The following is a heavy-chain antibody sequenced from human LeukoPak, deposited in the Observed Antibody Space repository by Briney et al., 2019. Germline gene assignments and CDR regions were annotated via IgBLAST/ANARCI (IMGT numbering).Heavy chain of an antibody. D-gene: IGHD6-19*01. V-gene: IGHV3-21*01. J-gene: IGHJ4*02. CDR2: FGSSDSYI. CDR1: GFTFSSYS. Sequence: PGGSLRLSCAASGFTFSSYSMNWVRQAPGKGLEWVAAFGSSDSYIYYADSVKGRFTISRDNAKNSVDLQMNSLRAEDTAVYYCARAHSSGWCFLYYFENWGQGTLVTVSS. CDR3: ARAHSSGWCFLYYFEN.